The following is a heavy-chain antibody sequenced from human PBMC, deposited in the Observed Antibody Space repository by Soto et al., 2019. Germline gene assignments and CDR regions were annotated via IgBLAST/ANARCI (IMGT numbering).Heavy chain of an antibody. D-gene: IGHD6-19*01. CDR3: AREYGYGWYYFDY. V-gene: IGHV3-11*01. J-gene: IGHJ4*02. Sequence: SLRLSCAASGFTFSDYYMSWIRQAPGKGLEWVSYISSSGDTMYYADSVKGRFSISRDSAKASLYLQMNSLRAEDAAVYHCAREYGYGWYYFDYWGQGTLVTVSS. CDR1: GFTFSDYY. CDR2: ISSSGDTM.